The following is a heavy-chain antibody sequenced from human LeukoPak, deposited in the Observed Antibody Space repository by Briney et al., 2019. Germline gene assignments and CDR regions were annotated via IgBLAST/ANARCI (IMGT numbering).Heavy chain of an antibody. J-gene: IGHJ4*02. V-gene: IGHV1-8*03. CDR2: MNPNSGNT. D-gene: IGHD3-3*01. CDR1: GYTFTSYD. CDR3: ARGPYYDFWSGYYKGDYFDY. Sequence: ASVKVSCKASGYTFTSYDINWVRQATGQGLEWMGWMNPNSGNTGYAQKFQSRVTITRNTSISTAYMELSSLISEDTAVYYCARGPYYDFWSGYYKGDYFDYWGQGTLVTVSS.